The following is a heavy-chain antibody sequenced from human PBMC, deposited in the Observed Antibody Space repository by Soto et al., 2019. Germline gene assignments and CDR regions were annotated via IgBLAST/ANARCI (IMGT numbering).Heavy chain of an antibody. CDR1: GGSISSSSYY. CDR3: GTPGYCSSTNCYYYFDY. CDR2: IHYRGST. V-gene: IGHV4-39*01. Sequence: QLQLQESGPGLVRPSETLSLTCTVSGGSISSSSYYWGWIRQPPGKGLEWIGSIHYRGSTYYNPSLKSRVTISVDTSKNQFSLKLTSVTAADAAVYFCGTPGYCSSTNCYYYFDYWGQGTLVTVSS. J-gene: IGHJ4*02. D-gene: IGHD2-2*01.